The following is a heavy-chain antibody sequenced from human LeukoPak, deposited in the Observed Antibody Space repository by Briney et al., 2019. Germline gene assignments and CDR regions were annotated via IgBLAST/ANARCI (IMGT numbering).Heavy chain of an antibody. CDR1: GDSVSSNSAA. Sequence: SQTLSLTCAISGDSVSSNSAAWNWIRQSPSRGLEWLGRTYYRSKWYNDYAVSVKSRITINPDTSKNQFSLQLNSVTPEDTAVYYCAREGAYSGSYLGYYFDYWGQGTLVTVSS. J-gene: IGHJ4*02. CDR3: AREGAYSGSYLGYYFDY. CDR2: TYYRSKWYN. V-gene: IGHV6-1*01. D-gene: IGHD1-26*01.